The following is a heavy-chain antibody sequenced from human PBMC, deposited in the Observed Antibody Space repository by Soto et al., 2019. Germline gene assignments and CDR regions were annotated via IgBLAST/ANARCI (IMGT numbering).Heavy chain of an antibody. CDR1: GYTFTSYA. D-gene: IGHD1-7*01. CDR3: ARRYGITGTIDY. V-gene: IGHV1-3*01. Sequence: GASVKVSCKASGYTFTSYAMHWVRQAPGQRLEWMGWINAGNGNTKYSQKFQDRVTITRDTSASTAYMELSSLRSEDTAVYYCARRYGITGTIDYWGQGTLVTVSS. J-gene: IGHJ4*02. CDR2: INAGNGNT.